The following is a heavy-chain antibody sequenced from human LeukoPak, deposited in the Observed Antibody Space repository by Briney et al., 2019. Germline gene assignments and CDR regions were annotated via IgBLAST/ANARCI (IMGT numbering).Heavy chain of an antibody. CDR3: ARHVLRDYVWGIYRQYYFDY. Sequence: SETLSLTCTVSGGSISSSSYYWGWIRQPPGKGPAWIGSIYYSGSTYYNPSLKSRVTISVDTSKNQFSLKLSSVTAADTAVYYCARHVLRDYVWGIYRQYYFDYWGQGTLVTVSS. CDR1: GGSISSSSYY. J-gene: IGHJ4*02. D-gene: IGHD3-16*02. V-gene: IGHV4-39*01. CDR2: IYYSGST.